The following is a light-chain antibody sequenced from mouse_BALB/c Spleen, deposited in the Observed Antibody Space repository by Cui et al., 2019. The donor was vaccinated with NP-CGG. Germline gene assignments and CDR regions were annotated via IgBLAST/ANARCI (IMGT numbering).Light chain of an antibody. CDR3: ALWYSNHWV. Sequence: QAVVTQESALTISSGETGTLTCRSSTGAVTTSNYANWVQEKPDHLFTGLIGGTNNRAPGIPARFSGSLIGDKAALTITGAQTEDEAIYFCALWYSNHWVFGGGTKLTVL. CDR1: TGAVTTSNY. J-gene: IGLJ1*01. V-gene: IGLV1*01. CDR2: GTN.